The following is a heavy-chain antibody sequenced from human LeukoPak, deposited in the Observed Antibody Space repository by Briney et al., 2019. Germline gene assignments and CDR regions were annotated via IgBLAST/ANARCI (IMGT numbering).Heavy chain of an antibody. CDR2: IIPIFGTA. D-gene: IGHD2-15*01. CDR1: GGTFSSYA. Sequence: GASVKVSCKASGGTFSSYAISWVRQAPGQGLEWMGGIIPIFGTANYAQKSQGRVTITTDESTSTAYMELSSLRSGDTAVYYCARDSRYCSGGSCYGYWGQGTLVTVSS. J-gene: IGHJ4*02. V-gene: IGHV1-69*05. CDR3: ARDSRYCSGGSCYGY.